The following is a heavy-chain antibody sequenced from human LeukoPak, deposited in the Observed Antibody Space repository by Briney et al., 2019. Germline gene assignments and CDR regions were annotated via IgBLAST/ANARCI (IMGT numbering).Heavy chain of an antibody. CDR1: GFTFDDYA. CDR3: AKASDAAGRRGYFDY. D-gene: IGHD1-14*01. J-gene: IGHJ4*02. CDR2: ISWNSGSI. Sequence: GGSLRLSCAASGFTFDDYAMHWFRQAPGKGLEWVSGISWNSGSIGYADSVKGRFTISRDNAKNSLYLQMNSLRAEDTALYYCAKASDAAGRRGYFDYWGQGTLVTVSS. V-gene: IGHV3-9*01.